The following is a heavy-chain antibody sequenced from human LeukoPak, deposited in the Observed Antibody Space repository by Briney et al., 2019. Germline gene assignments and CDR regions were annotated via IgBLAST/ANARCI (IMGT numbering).Heavy chain of an antibody. CDR2: MNPNSGNT. CDR1: GYTFTSYD. Sequence: ASVKVSCKASGYTFTSYDINWVRQATGQGLEWMGWMNPNSGNTGYAQKFQGRVTMTRNTSISTAYMELSSLRSENTAVYYCARGPPSLYCDFWSGYSSVIDPWGQGTLVTVSS. V-gene: IGHV1-8*01. D-gene: IGHD3-3*01. J-gene: IGHJ5*02. CDR3: ARGPPSLYCDFWSGYSSVIDP.